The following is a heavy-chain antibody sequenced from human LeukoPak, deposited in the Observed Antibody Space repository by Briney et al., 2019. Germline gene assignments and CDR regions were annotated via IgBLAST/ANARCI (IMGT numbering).Heavy chain of an antibody. CDR2: ISAYNGNT. Sequence: ASVKVSFKASGYTFTSYGISWVRQPPGQGLDWMGWISAYNGNTNYDEKPQGRVTMTTGTSTSTAYMELRSLRSDDTAVYYCARGDCSGGSCYSGVIYWGQGTLVTVSS. D-gene: IGHD2-15*01. V-gene: IGHV1-18*01. CDR1: GYTFTSYG. CDR3: ARGDCSGGSCYSGVIY. J-gene: IGHJ4*02.